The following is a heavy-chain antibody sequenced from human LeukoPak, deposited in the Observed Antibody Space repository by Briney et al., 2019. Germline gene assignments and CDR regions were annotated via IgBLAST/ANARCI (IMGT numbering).Heavy chain of an antibody. Sequence: ASVKVSCKASGYTFTSHGISWVRQAPGQGLEWMGWISAYNGNTNYAQKLQGRVTMTTDTSTSTAYMELRSLRSDDTAVYYCARDLRGSWGPGFDYWGQGTLVTDSS. D-gene: IGHD1-26*01. CDR2: ISAYNGNT. CDR1: GYTFTSHG. V-gene: IGHV1-18*01. J-gene: IGHJ4*02. CDR3: ARDLRGSWGPGFDY.